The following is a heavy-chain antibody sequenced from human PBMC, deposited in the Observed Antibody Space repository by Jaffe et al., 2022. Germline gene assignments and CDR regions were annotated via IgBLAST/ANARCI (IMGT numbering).Heavy chain of an antibody. J-gene: IGHJ4*02. CDR1: GFTFGDYA. V-gene: IGHV3-49*03. D-gene: IGHD3-3*01. CDR3: TRGRRYDFWSGYYPPTTPDY. Sequence: EVQLVESGGGLVQPGRSLRLSCTASGFTFGDYAMSWFRQAPGKGLEWVGFIRSKAYGGTTEYAASVKGRFTISRDDSKSIAYLQMNSLKTEDTAVYYCTRGRRYDFWSGYYPPTTPDYWGQGTLVTVSS. CDR2: IRSKAYGGTT.